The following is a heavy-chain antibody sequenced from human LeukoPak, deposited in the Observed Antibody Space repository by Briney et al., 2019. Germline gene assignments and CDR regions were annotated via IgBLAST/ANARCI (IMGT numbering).Heavy chain of an antibody. CDR3: ARAPASGGWYNDY. D-gene: IGHD6-19*01. V-gene: IGHV3-64*01. Sequence: GGSLRLSCAASGFTFSSYAMHWVRQAPGKGLEYVSAISTNGGSTYYANSVKGRFTISRDNSKNTLYLQMGSLRAEDMGVYYCARAPASGGWYNDYWGQGTLVTVSS. J-gene: IGHJ4*02. CDR2: ISTNGGST. CDR1: GFTFSSYA.